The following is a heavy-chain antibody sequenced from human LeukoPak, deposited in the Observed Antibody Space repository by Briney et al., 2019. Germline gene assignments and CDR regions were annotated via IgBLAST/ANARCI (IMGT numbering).Heavy chain of an antibody. Sequence: TSETLSLTCTVSGGSISISSYYWGWMRQPPGKGLEWIGSIYYSGSTYYTPSLKSRVTISVDTSKNQFSLNLSSLTAADTAVYYCARVSDSSSWYTDYWGQGTLVTASS. CDR2: IYYSGST. CDR1: GGSISISSYY. V-gene: IGHV4-39*07. D-gene: IGHD6-13*01. CDR3: ARVSDSSSWYTDY. J-gene: IGHJ4*02.